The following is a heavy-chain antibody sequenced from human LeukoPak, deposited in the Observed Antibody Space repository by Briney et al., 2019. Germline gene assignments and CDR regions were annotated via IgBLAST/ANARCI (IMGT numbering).Heavy chain of an antibody. CDR3: AKGRQYSFDYLIDY. D-gene: IGHD3-9*01. CDR1: GFTFSSLG. V-gene: IGHV3-30*18. CDR2: MSSDGSKK. Sequence: GGSLRLSCVASGFTFSSLGMHWVRQAPGKGLEWVAVMSSDGSKKNYADSVKGRLTLSRDNSKNTVYLQVDSLRTEDTAVYYCAKGRQYSFDYLIDYWGQGTLVTVSS. J-gene: IGHJ4*02.